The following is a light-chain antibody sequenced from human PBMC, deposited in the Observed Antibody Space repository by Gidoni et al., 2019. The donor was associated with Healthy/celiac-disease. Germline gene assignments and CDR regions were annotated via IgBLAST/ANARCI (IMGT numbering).Light chain of an antibody. CDR2: GAS. V-gene: IGKV3D-15*03. CDR1: QSVSSN. J-gene: IGKJ1*01. CDR3: QQYNNWPRT. Sequence: EIVMTQSPATLSVSPGERATLSCRASQSVSSNLAWYQQKPGQAPRLLIYGASIRATCIPARFSGSGSGTEFTLTISILQSEDFAVYYCQQYNNWPRTFGQGTKVEIK.